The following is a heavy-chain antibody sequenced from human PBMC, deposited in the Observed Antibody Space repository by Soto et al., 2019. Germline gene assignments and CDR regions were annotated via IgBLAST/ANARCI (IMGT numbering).Heavy chain of an antibody. V-gene: IGHV1-18*01. CDR1: GYTFTSYG. D-gene: IGHD6-13*01. CDR3: ARDLLVAAGYKSAFDI. CDR2: ISAYNGNT. Sequence: QVKLVQSGAEVKKPGASVKVSCKTSGYTFTSYGISWVRQAPGQGLEWMGWISAYNGNTNYAQNLQGRVTMTTDTSTSTAYMELRSLRSDDTAVYYCARDLLVAAGYKSAFDIWGQGTMVTVSS. J-gene: IGHJ3*02.